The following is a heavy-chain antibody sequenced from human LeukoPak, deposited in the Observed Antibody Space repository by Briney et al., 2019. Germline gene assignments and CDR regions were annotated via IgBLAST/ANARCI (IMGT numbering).Heavy chain of an antibody. J-gene: IGHJ4*02. D-gene: IGHD5-12*01. Sequence: GGSLRLSCAASGFTFSDYGMHWVRQAPGKGLEWVSAISGSGGSTYYADSVKGRFTISRDNSKNTLYLQMNSLRAEDTAVYYCAKDLSIVATISDYWGQGTLVTVSS. V-gene: IGHV3-23*01. CDR1: GFTFSDYG. CDR3: AKDLSIVATISDY. CDR2: ISGSGGST.